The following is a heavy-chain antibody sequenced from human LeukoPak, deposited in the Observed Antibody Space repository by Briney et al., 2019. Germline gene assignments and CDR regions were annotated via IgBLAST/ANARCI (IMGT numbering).Heavy chain of an antibody. CDR2: ISWNSGSI. V-gene: IGHV3-9*01. Sequence: GGSLRLSCAASGFTFDDYAMHWVRQAPGKGLEWVSGISWNSGSIGYADSVKGRFTISRDNAKNSLYLQMNSLRAEDTAVYYCANVGRGWYLGYWGQGTLVTVSS. CDR3: ANVGRGWYLGY. J-gene: IGHJ4*02. CDR1: GFTFDDYA. D-gene: IGHD6-19*01.